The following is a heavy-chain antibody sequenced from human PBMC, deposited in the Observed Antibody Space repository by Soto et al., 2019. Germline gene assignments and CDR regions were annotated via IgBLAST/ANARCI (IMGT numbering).Heavy chain of an antibody. Sequence: EVQLLESGGGLVQPGGSLRLSCAASGFTFSSYAMSWVRQPPGKGLEWVPALSGRGGSTYYADSVKGRFTISGDNSKSRLYLQMNRLGAEDRAVYYCAKDLGHVGWHVYYCDYWGQGTLVTVSS. D-gene: IGHD2-15*01. CDR2: LSGRGGST. V-gene: IGHV3-23*01. CDR1: GFTFSSYA. CDR3: AKDLGHVGWHVYYCDY. J-gene: IGHJ4*02.